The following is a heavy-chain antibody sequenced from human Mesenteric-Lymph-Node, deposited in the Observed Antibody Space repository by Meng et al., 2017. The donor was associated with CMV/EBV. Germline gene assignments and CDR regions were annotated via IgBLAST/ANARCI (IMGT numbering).Heavy chain of an antibody. J-gene: IGHJ6*02. Sequence: ASVKVSCKASGYTFTGYYMHWVRQAPGQGLEWMGWINPNSGGTNYAQKFRGRVTMTRDTSISTAYMELSRLRSDDTAVYYCARALDYYGSGSYYYYGMDVWGQGTTVTVSS. CDR2: INPNSGGT. V-gene: IGHV1-2*02. CDR1: GYTFTGYY. D-gene: IGHD3-10*01. CDR3: ARALDYYGSGSYYYYGMDV.